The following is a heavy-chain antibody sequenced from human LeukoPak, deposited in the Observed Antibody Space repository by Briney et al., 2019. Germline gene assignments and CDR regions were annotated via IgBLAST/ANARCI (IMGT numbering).Heavy chain of an antibody. CDR1: GGSFSGYY. D-gene: IGHD3-22*01. CDR2: IYYSGST. CDR3: ARSAHYYDSSGYYFNY. Sequence: SETLSLTCAVYGGSFSGYYWSWIRQHPGKGLEWIGYIYYSGSTYYNPSLKSRVTISVDTSKNQFSLKLSSVTAADTAVYYCARSAHYYDSSGYYFNYWGQGTLVTVSS. V-gene: IGHV4-31*11. J-gene: IGHJ4*02.